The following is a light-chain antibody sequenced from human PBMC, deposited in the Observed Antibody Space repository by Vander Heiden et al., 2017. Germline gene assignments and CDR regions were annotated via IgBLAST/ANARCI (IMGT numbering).Light chain of an antibody. J-gene: IGKJ4*01. CDR2: AAS. CDR1: QSISSY. V-gene: IGKV1-39*01. CDR3: QQSYNTPPLT. Sequence: DIQMTQSPSSQSASVGDRVTITCRASQSISSYLNLYQHKPGKAPKLLIYAASSLQSGVPSRFSGSGSGTDFTLTISSLQPEDFATYYCQQSYNTPPLTFGVGTEVEIK.